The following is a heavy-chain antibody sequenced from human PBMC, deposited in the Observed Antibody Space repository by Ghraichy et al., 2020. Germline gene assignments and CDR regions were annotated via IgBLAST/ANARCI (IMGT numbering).Heavy chain of an antibody. D-gene: IGHD3-3*01. CDR2: IYYSGST. CDR3: ARHDYDFWSGYIYYYMDV. J-gene: IGHJ6*03. V-gene: IGHV4-59*08. Sequence: SETLSLTCTVSGGSISSYYWSWIRQPPGKGLEWIGYIYYSGSTNYNPSLKSRVTISVDTSKNQFSLKLSSVTAADTAVYYCARHDYDFWSGYIYYYMDVWGKGTTVTVSS. CDR1: GGSISSYY.